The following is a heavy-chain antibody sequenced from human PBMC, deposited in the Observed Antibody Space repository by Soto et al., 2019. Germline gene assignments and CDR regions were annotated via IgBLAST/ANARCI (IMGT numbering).Heavy chain of an antibody. D-gene: IGHD3-22*01. CDR1: RGPFSSYA. CDR2: IIPIFGTA. CDR3: AKSRGPYYYDSSGYYYGPFDY. J-gene: IGHJ4*02. V-gene: IGHV1-69*13. Sequence: VASVKVSCKACRGPFSSYAMSSVRQAPGQGLEWVGGIIPIFGTANYAQKFQGRVTITADESTSTAYMELSSLRSEDTAVYYCAKSRGPYYYDSSGYYYGPFDYWGQGTMVTVSS.